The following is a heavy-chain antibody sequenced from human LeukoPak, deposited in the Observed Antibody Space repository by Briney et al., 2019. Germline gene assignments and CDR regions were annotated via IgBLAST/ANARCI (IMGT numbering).Heavy chain of an antibody. V-gene: IGHV3-23*01. CDR3: AKWGDYDVLTGYYDPDY. J-gene: IGHJ4*02. D-gene: IGHD3-9*01. CDR2: ITGSGGIT. Sequence: GGSLRLSCVASGFTFSNYAMSWVRRAPGKGLEWVSAITGSGGITYYADSVKGRFTISRDNSKNTLYLQMNSLRAEDTAVYYCAKWGDYDVLTGYYDPDYWGQGTLVTVSS. CDR1: GFTFSNYA.